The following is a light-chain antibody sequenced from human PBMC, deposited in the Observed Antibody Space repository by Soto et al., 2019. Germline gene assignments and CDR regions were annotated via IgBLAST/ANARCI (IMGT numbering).Light chain of an antibody. CDR3: SSHAGTYPGV. CDR2: DVT. CDR1: SSDVGGYNF. Sequence: QSVLTQPRSVSGSPGQSVTISCTGTSSDVGGYNFVSWYQQLPGKAPKLMIYDVTKRPSGVPDRFSGSKSGNTASLTISERQAEDEADYYCSSHAGTYPGVFGGGTKLPS. V-gene: IGLV2-11*01. J-gene: IGLJ3*02.